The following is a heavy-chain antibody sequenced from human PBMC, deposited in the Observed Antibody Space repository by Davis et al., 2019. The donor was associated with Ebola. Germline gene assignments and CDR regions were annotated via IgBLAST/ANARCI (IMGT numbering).Heavy chain of an antibody. CDR1: GFILSGYG. Sequence: GESLKISCAASGFILSGYGMHWVRQAPGKGLEWVSLIWWHGSNEEYADSVNGRFTISRDNSRNTLYLQMNSLRVDDTGVYYCARRGAITAVGTGDPNAYDVWGQGTTVIVSS. CDR2: IWWHGSNE. CDR3: ARRGAITAVGTGDPNAYDV. J-gene: IGHJ3*01. D-gene: IGHD6-13*01. V-gene: IGHV3-33*01.